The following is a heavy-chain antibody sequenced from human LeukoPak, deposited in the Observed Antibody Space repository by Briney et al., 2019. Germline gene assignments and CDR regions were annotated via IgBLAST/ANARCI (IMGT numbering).Heavy chain of an antibody. CDR1: GFTFSSYA. J-gene: IGHJ4*02. D-gene: IGHD2-21*02. CDR3: AKDGVVVTSPFDY. V-gene: IGHV3-23*01. Sequence: GGSLTLSCAASGFTFSSYAMSWVRQAPGKGLEWVSAISGSGGSTYYADSVKGRFTISRDNSKNTLYLQMNSLRAEDTAVYYCAKDGVVVTSPFDYWGQGTLVTVSS. CDR2: ISGSGGST.